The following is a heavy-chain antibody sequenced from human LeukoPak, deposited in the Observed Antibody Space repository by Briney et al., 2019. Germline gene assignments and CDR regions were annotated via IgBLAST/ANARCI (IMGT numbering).Heavy chain of an antibody. D-gene: IGHD2-15*01. J-gene: IGHJ6*03. CDR2: IYTSGST. V-gene: IGHV4-4*07. Sequence: PSETLSLTCTVSGGSISSYYWSWIRQPAGKGLEWIGRIYTSGSTNYNPSLKSRVTISVDKSKNQFSLKLSSVTGADTAVYYCARGVVGATTLVYYYYMDVWGKGTTVTVSS. CDR1: GGSISSYY. CDR3: ARGVVGATTLVYYYYMDV.